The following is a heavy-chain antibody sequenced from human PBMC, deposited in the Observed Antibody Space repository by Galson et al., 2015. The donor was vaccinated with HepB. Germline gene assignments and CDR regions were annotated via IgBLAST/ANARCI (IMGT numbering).Heavy chain of an antibody. D-gene: IGHD2-2*01. V-gene: IGHV5-10-1*01. CDR3: ARTYHEAFDV. Sequence: QSGAEVKKPGESLRISCEASGSSFDDYWITWVRQMPGKGLEWMGRIDPSDSYSNYGPSFQGHVSISVDKSLSTAYLQWSSLEASDTAIYYCARTYHEAFDVGGPGTLVTVSS. J-gene: IGHJ3*01. CDR1: GSSFDDYW. CDR2: IDPSDSYS.